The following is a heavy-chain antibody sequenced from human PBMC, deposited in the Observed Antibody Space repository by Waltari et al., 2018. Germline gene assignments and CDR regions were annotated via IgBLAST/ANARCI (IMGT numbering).Heavy chain of an antibody. CDR3: ARDRGGYSGYSDAFDI. CDR2: IYYSGST. J-gene: IGHJ3*02. D-gene: IGHD5-12*01. CDR1: GGSISSGDYY. Sequence: QVQLQESGPGLVKPSQTLSLTCTVSGGSISSGDYYWSWIRQPPGKGLEWIGYIYYSGSTYYNPSLKSRVTISVDTSKNQFSLKLSSVTAADTAVYYCARDRGGYSGYSDAFDIWGQGTMVTVSS. V-gene: IGHV4-30-4*08.